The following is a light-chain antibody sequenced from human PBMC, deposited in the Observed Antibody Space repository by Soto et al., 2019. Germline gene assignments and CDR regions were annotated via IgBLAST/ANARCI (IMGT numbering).Light chain of an antibody. CDR1: QSISGIY. CDR3: QQFGDSPPYT. V-gene: IGKV3-20*01. Sequence: VLTQSPGTLSLSPGERATISCRASQSISGIYLAGYHHRPGQPPRLLIYGASSRATGIPHRFSGSGSGTDFTLTISGLEPEDFGVYYCQQFGDSPPYTFGQGTRVEIK. CDR2: GAS. J-gene: IGKJ2*01.